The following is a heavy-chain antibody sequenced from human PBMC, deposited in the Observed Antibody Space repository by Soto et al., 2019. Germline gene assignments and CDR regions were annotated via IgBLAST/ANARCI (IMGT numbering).Heavy chain of an antibody. J-gene: IGHJ6*02. CDR2: FIPVVAMA. D-gene: IGHD1-1*01. V-gene: IGHV1-69*04. CDR3: AYGHDNYFYYGMDV. Sequence: SVKVSCKASGYTFTSYGISWVRQAPGQGLEWMGTFIPVVAMAKYGQNFQGRVTITADQFTNTLFMELRSLRYEDTATYYCAYGHDNYFYYGMDVWGQGTTVTVSS. CDR1: GYTFTSYG.